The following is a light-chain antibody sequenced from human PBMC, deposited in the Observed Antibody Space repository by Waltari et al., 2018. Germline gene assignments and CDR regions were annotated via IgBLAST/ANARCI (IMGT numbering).Light chain of an antibody. V-gene: IGKV3-15*01. CDR1: QSVSSN. Sequence: EIVMTQSPATLSVSPGERATLSCRASQSVSSNLAWYQQKPGQAPRLLIYAASTRAIGIPARFSGSGSGTEFTLTISSLQSEDFAVYYCQQYNSWPRTFGQGTKVEIK. J-gene: IGKJ1*01. CDR3: QQYNSWPRT. CDR2: AAS.